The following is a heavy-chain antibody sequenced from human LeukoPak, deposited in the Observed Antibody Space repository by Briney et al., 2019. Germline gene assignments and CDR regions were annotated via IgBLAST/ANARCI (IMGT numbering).Heavy chain of an antibody. J-gene: IGHJ5*02. CDR3: ARLHDDYGDYRLFDP. CDR1: GYSFTSYW. V-gene: IGHV5-51*01. CDR2: IYPGDSDT. Sequence: NPGESLKISCKGSGYSFTSYWIGWVRQMPGKGLEWMGIIYPGDSDTRYSPSFQGQVTISADKSISTAYLQWSSLKASDTAMYYCARLHDDYGDYRLFDPWGQGTLVTVSS. D-gene: IGHD4-17*01.